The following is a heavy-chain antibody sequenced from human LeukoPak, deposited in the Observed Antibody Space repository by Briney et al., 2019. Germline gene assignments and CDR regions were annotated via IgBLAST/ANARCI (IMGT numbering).Heavy chain of an antibody. J-gene: IGHJ3*01. V-gene: IGHV3-30*02. CDR1: RFSFSSYG. CDR3: SKSVDTDLIDFAFHF. Sequence: GGSLRLACAASRFSFSSYGMHWVRQVPGKGLEWVAYLRYDRSTEYYRDSVKGRVIISRDNSKNILYLQMNRLRAEDTAVYYCSKSVDTDLIDFAFHFWGQGTMVTVSS. CDR2: LRYDRSTE. D-gene: IGHD5-18*01.